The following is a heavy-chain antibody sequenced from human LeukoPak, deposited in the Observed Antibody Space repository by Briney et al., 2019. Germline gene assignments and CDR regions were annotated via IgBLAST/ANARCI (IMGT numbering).Heavy chain of an antibody. J-gene: IGHJ5*02. V-gene: IGHV1-46*01. CDR1: GYSFISYY. CDR3: ARVAGYQLLPGWFDP. CDR2: INPNSGST. D-gene: IGHD2-2*01. Sequence: ASVKVSCKASGYSFISYYMHWVRQAPGQGLEWMGIINPNSGSTTYAQKFQGRVTMTRDTSTSTVYMELSSLRSEDTAMYFCARVAGYQLLPGWFDPWGQGTLVTVSS.